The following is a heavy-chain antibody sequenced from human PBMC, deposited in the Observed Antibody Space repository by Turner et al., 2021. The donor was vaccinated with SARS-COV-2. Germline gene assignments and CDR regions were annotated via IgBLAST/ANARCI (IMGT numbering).Heavy chain of an antibody. J-gene: IGHJ3*02. CDR3: ARGHSSGWHQSGAFDI. CDR2: IYSGGST. D-gene: IGHD6-19*01. Sequence: EVQLVESGGGLFQPGGSLRLSCSASGFIVSSNYMSWVRQAPGKGLEWVSVIYSGGSTYYADSVKGRFTISRDNSKNTLYLQMNSLRAEDTAVYYCARGHSSGWHQSGAFDIWGQGTMVTVSS. V-gene: IGHV3-53*01. CDR1: GFIVSSNY.